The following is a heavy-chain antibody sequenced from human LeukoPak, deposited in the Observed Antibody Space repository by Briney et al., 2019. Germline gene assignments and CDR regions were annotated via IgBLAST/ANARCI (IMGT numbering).Heavy chain of an antibody. D-gene: IGHD2/OR15-2a*01. CDR3: ARHQREYSCSWVPLDY. CDR1: GYSFSTYW. Sequence: GESPQISCKGSGYSFSTYWIGWVRQMPGKGLEWMGITYPGDSDTRYSPSFQGRVTISADKSISTAYLEWSSLKASDTAMYYCARHQREYSCSWVPLDYWGQGTQVTVSS. J-gene: IGHJ4*02. V-gene: IGHV5-51*01. CDR2: TYPGDSDT.